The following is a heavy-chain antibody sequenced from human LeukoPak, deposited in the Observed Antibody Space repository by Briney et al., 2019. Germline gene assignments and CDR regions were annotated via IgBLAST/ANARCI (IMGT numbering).Heavy chain of an antibody. V-gene: IGHV3-21*01. CDR1: GFTFSSYN. J-gene: IGHJ5*02. Sequence: PGGSLRLSCAASGFTFSSYNMNWVRQAPGKGLEWVSSISSSGTYINYADSVEGRFTISRDDAKNSLYLQMNSLRAEDTAVYYCARAGSPTYWFDPWGQGTLVTVSS. CDR2: ISSSGTYI. CDR3: ARAGSPTYWFDP. D-gene: IGHD4-11*01.